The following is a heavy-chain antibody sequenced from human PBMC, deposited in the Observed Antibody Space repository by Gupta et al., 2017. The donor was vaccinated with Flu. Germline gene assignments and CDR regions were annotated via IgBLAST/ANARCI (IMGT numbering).Heavy chain of an antibody. CDR3: ARHVVSQHYYDDSGYYPFYFDS. CDR2: IYYTGST. V-gene: IGHV4-59*08. Sequence: QVQLPESGPGLVKPSETLSLTCSVSNGSINNYYWSWVRQPPGRGLEWIGYIYYTGSTNYSPSFRSRITMSVDTFANQFSLRLSSVTAADSAIYYCARHVVSQHYYDDSGYYPFYFDSWGQGALVTVSS. D-gene: IGHD3-22*01. CDR1: NGSINNYY. J-gene: IGHJ4*02.